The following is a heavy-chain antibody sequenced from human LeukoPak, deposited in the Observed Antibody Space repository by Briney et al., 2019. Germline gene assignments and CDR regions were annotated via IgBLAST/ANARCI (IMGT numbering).Heavy chain of an antibody. J-gene: IGHJ4*02. V-gene: IGHV4-59*01. CDR3: ARDRTGSY. Sequence: SETLSLTCTVSGGSISSYHWSWIRQPPGKGLEWIGYIYYSGSTNYNPSLKSRVTISVDTSKNQFSLKLSSVTAADTAVYYCARDRTGSYWGQGTLVTVSS. CDR2: IYYSGST. D-gene: IGHD1-14*01. CDR1: GGSISSYH.